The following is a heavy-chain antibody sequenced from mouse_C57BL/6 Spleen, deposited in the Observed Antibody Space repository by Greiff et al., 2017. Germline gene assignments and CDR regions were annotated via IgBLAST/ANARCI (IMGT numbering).Heavy chain of an antibody. V-gene: IGHV1-4*01. CDR2: INPSSGYT. CDR1: GYTFTSYT. J-gene: IGHJ2*01. CDR3: AREGGTEDYCDY. D-gene: IGHD4-1*01. Sequence: QVQLQQSGAELARPGASVKMSCKASGYTFTSYTMHWVKQRPGQGLEWIGYINPSSGYTKYNQKFKDKATLTADKSSSTAYMQLSSLTSEDSAVYYCAREGGTEDYCDYWGQGATLTVSS.